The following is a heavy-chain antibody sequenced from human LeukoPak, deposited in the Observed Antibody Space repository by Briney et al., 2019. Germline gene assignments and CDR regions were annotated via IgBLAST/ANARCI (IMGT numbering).Heavy chain of an antibody. J-gene: IGHJ3*02. CDR2: IIPIFGTA. D-gene: IGHD3-9*01. CDR3: ALGGYDILTGYLDAFDI. CDR1: GGTFSSYA. Sequence: GASVKVSCKASGGTFSSYAISWVRQAPGQGLEWMGGIIPIFGTANYAQKFQGRVTITADKSTSTVYMELSSLRSEDTAVYYCALGGYDILTGYLDAFDIWGQGTMVTVSS. V-gene: IGHV1-69*06.